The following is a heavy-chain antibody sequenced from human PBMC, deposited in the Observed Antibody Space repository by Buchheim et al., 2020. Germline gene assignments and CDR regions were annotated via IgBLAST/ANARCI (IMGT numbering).Heavy chain of an antibody. CDR3: ASGGIAAAGTRVILIY. D-gene: IGHD6-13*01. CDR2: ISYDGSNK. CDR1: GSTFSSYA. V-gene: IGHV3-30*04. J-gene: IGHJ4*02. Sequence: QVQLVESGGGVVQPGRSLRLSCAASGSTFSSYAMHWVRQAPGKGLEWVAVISYDGSNKYYADSVKGRFTISRDNSKNTLYLQMNSLRAEDTAVYYCASGGIAAAGTRVILIYWGQGTL.